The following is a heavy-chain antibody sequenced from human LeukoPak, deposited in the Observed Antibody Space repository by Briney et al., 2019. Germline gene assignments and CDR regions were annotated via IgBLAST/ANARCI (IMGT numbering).Heavy chain of an antibody. Sequence: ASVKVSCKASGYTFTGYYMHWVRQAPGQGLEWMGWINPNSGGTNYAQKFQGRVTMTRDMSTSTVYMELSSLRSEDTAVYYCARRDYGSGLFDIWGQGTMVTVSS. CDR3: ARRDYGSGLFDI. CDR1: GYTFTGYY. D-gene: IGHD3-10*01. V-gene: IGHV1-2*02. J-gene: IGHJ3*02. CDR2: INPNSGGT.